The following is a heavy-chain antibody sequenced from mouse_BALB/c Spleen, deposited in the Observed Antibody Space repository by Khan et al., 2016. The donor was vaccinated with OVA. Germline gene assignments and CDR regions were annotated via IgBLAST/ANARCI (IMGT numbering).Heavy chain of an antibody. Sequence: EVQLQESGPSLVKPSQTLSLTCSVTGDSITSGYWNWIRKFPENKLEYMGYIIYTGYTYYNPSLQSRISITRHTSKNQHYLQLNYVTDEDTATYYCARSTYRYAFVYWGQGTLVTVSA. CDR3: ARSTYRYAFVY. J-gene: IGHJ3*01. CDR1: GDSITSGY. D-gene: IGHD2-12*01. CDR2: IIYTGYT. V-gene: IGHV3-8*02.